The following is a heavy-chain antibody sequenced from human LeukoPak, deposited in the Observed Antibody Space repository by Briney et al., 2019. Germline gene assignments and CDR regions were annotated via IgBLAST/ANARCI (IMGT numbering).Heavy chain of an antibody. J-gene: IGHJ4*02. CDR1: GGSFSGYY. D-gene: IGHD3-10*01. CDR2: INHSGST. CDR3: ARGLWFGDENPPYFDY. V-gene: IGHV4-34*01. Sequence: SETLSLTCAVYGGSFSGYYWSWIRQPPGKGLEWIGEINHSGSTNYNPSLESRVTISVDTSKNEFSLKVRSVTAADTAVYYCARGLWFGDENPPYFDYWGQGILVTVSS.